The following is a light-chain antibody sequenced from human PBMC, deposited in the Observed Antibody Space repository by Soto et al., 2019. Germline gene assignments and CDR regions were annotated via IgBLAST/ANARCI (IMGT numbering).Light chain of an antibody. CDR1: QSVSSTY. Sequence: EIVLTQSPGTLSLSPGERATLSCRASQSVSSTYLAWYQQKPGQAPSLLIYGASRRATGIPDRFSGSGSGTDFSLTISRLAPEDFSVYYCHQYDSSPSTFGGGTKVHIK. CDR2: GAS. V-gene: IGKV3-20*01. J-gene: IGKJ4*01. CDR3: HQYDSSPST.